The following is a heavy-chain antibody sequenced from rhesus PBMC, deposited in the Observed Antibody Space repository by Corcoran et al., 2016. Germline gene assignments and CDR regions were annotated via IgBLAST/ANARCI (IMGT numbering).Heavy chain of an antibody. Sequence: QVQLQESGPGLVKPSETLSLTCAVPGGSISSGYYYWSWIRQHPGKGLELIGYITYSGSTSNNPSLKSRVTISRDTSKNQFSLKLSSVTAADTAVYYCASLYSSGWYTNPDYWGQGVLVTVSS. D-gene: IGHD6-31*01. V-gene: IGHV4-122*02. CDR3: ASLYSSGWYTNPDY. CDR2: ITYSGST. CDR1: GGSISSGYYY. J-gene: IGHJ4*01.